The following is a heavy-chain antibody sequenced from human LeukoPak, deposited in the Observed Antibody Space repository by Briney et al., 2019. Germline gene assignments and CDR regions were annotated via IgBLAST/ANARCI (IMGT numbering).Heavy chain of an antibody. D-gene: IGHD3-10*01. CDR3: ARAVLLWFGELLN. CDR1: GGSISSSSYY. V-gene: IGHV4-39*01. J-gene: IGHJ4*02. Sequence: SETLSLTCTVSGGSISSSSYYWGWIRQPPGKGLEWIGSIYYSGSTYYNPSLKSRVTISVDTSKNQFSLKLSSVTAADTAVYYCARAVLLWFGELLNWGQGTLVTVSS. CDR2: IYYSGST.